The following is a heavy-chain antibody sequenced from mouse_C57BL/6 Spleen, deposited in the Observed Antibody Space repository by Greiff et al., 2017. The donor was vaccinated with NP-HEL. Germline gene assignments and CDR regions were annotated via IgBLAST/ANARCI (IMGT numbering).Heavy chain of an antibody. V-gene: IGHV1-69*01. CDR3: ARDGAYGNDY. J-gene: IGHJ2*01. CDR2: IDPSDSYT. D-gene: IGHD2-1*01. Sequence: QVQLKQPGAELVMPGASVKLSCKASGYTFTSYWMHWVKQRPGQGLEWIGEIDPSDSYTNYNQKFKGKSTLTVDKSSSTAYMQLSSLTSEDSAVYYCARDGAYGNDYWGQGTTLAVSS. CDR1: GYTFTSYW.